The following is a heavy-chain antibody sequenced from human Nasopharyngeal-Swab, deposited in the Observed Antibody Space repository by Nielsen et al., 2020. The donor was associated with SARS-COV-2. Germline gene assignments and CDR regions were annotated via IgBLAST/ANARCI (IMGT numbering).Heavy chain of an antibody. CDR1: GFTFSSYA. CDR2: ISYDGSNK. J-gene: IGHJ4*02. D-gene: IGHD3-10*01. CDR3: AKGRYYYGSGSYYFDY. V-gene: IGHV3-30-3*01. Sequence: GESLKISCAASGFTFSSYAMHWVRQAPGKGPEWVAVISYDGSNKYYADSVKGRFTISRDNSKNTLYLQMNSLRAEDTAVYYCAKGRYYYGSGSYYFDYWGQGTLVTVSS.